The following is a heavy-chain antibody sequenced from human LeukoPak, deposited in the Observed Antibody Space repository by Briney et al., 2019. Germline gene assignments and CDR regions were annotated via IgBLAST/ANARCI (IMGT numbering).Heavy chain of an antibody. CDR1: GFTVSSNY. J-gene: IGHJ4*02. D-gene: IGHD3-22*01. CDR2: IYSGGST. Sequence: GGSLRLSCAASGFTVSSNYMSWVRQAPGKGLEWVSVIYSGGSTYYADSVKGRFTISRDNSKNTLYLQMNSLRAEDTAVYYCARVSWDSSGYPDYWGQGTLVTVSS. V-gene: IGHV3-53*01. CDR3: ARVSWDSSGYPDY.